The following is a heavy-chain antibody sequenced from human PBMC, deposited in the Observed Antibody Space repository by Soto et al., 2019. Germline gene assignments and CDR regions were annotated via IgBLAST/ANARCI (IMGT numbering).Heavy chain of an antibody. D-gene: IGHD2-21*02. CDR1: GYTFTSSG. CDR3: ARDRGSDAGDHYYFDS. J-gene: IGHJ4*02. V-gene: IGHV1-18*01. Sequence: QVQLVQSGAEVKKPGASVKVSCKASGYTFTSSGISWVRQAPGQGLEWMGGISAYNGNTTYAQKRQGRVTLTTDTSTGTAYMELRSLRSDDTAVYYCARDRGSDAGDHYYFDSWGQGTLVTVSS. CDR2: ISAYNGNT.